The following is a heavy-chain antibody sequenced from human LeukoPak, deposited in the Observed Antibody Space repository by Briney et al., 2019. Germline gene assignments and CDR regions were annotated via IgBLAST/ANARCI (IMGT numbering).Heavy chain of an antibody. D-gene: IGHD5-12*01. CDR1: GGSFSSGGYY. CDR3: ARSSRGYSGHDSGY. V-gene: IGHV4-61*08. J-gene: IGHJ4*02. CDR2: IYFTEST. Sequence: SETLSLTCTVSGGSFSSGGYYWGWLRQPPGTGLEGIAYIYFTESTNYNPSLKSRVTISADTSKNQFSLRLNSVTAADTAVYYCARSSRGYSGHDSGYWGQGTLVTVSS.